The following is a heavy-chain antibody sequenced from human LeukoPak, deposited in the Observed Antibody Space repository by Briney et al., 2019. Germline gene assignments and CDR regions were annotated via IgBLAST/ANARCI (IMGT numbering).Heavy chain of an antibody. CDR2: IYYSGST. CDR3: ARDIPTWTTVTSGIDY. CDR1: GGSISSYY. D-gene: IGHD4-17*01. V-gene: IGHV4-59*12. Sequence: SETLSLTCTVSGGSISSYYWSWIRQPPGKGLEWIGYIYYSGSTNYNPSLKSRVTISVKTSKNQFSLKLSSVTAADTAVYYCARDIPTWTTVTSGIDYWGQGTLVTVSS. J-gene: IGHJ4*02.